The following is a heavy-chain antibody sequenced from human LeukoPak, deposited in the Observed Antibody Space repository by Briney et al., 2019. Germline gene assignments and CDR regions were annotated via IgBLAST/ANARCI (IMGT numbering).Heavy chain of an antibody. V-gene: IGHV3-23*01. D-gene: IGHD1-26*01. CDR1: GFTFTNYA. CDR3: AAHRYSGIYPYYFDY. CDR2: IRGDGSST. J-gene: IGHJ4*02. Sequence: GGSLRLSCAASGFTFTNYAMSWVRQAPGKGLEWVSVIRGDGSSTYYADSMKGRFTISRDNSKSTLYLQMNSLRAEDTAVYYCAAHRYSGIYPYYFDYWGQGALVTVSS.